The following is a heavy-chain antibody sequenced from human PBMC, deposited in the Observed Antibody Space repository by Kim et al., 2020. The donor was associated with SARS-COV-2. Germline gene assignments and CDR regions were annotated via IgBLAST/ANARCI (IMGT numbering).Heavy chain of an antibody. CDR3: ARLGLREDAFDI. V-gene: IGHV5-51*01. D-gene: IGHD5-12*01. J-gene: IGHJ3*02. Sequence: SPTSQGQVTISADKSISTAYLRWSSLKASDTAMYYCARLGLREDAFDIWGQGTMVTVSS.